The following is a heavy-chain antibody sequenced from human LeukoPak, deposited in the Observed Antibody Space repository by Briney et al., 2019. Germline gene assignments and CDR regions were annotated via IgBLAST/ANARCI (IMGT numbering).Heavy chain of an antibody. Sequence: SVKVSCTTSGYTFTNYDINWVRQAPGQGVEWVGGIIPIFGTANYAQNFQGRVTITTDESTSTAYIELSSLRSEDTAVYYCARDRDDSSGYYLWGQGTLVTVSS. J-gene: IGHJ4*02. V-gene: IGHV1-69*05. D-gene: IGHD3-22*01. CDR1: GYTFTNYD. CDR3: ARDRDDSSGYYL. CDR2: IIPIFGTA.